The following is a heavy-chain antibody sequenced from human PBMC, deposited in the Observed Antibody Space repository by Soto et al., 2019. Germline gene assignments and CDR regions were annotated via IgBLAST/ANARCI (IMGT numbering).Heavy chain of an antibody. D-gene: IGHD1-1*01. J-gene: IGHJ4*02. Sequence: PGGSLRLSCAASGFTFSSYAMSWVRQAPGKGLEWIGEIFHDGSTNYNPSLKSRVTMSVDKSKNYFSLELTSVTAADTALYYCARDEYNDSSDWGQGTLVTVSS. V-gene: IGHV4-4*02. CDR2: IFHDGST. CDR1: GFTFSSYAM. CDR3: ARDEYNDSSD.